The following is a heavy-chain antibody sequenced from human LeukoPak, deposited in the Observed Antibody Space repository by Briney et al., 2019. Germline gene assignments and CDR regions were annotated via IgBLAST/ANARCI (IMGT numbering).Heavy chain of an antibody. CDR3: ARGAGGYCSSTSCSPYYYGMDV. CDR1: GGSISSFH. D-gene: IGHD2-2*03. Sequence: PSETLSLTCTVSGGSISSFHWGWIRQPPGKGLEWIGYIYYSGSTIYNPSLKSRVTISIDTSKNQFSLKLSSVTAADTAVYYCARGAGGYCSSTSCSPYYYGMDVWGQGTTVTVSS. J-gene: IGHJ6*02. V-gene: IGHV4-59*12. CDR2: IYYSGST.